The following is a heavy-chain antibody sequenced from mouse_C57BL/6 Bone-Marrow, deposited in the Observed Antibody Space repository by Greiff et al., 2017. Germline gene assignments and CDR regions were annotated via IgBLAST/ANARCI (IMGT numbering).Heavy chain of an antibody. CDR3: ARGNLYYDYPYYAMDY. V-gene: IGHV1-52*01. D-gene: IGHD2-4*01. J-gene: IGHJ4*01. CDR2: IDPSDSET. CDR1: GYTFTSYW. Sequence: QVQLKQPGAELVRPGSSVKLSCKASGYTFTSYWMHWVKQRPIQGLEWIGNIDPSDSETHYNQKFKDKATLTVDKSSSTAYMQLSSLTSEDSAVYYCARGNLYYDYPYYAMDYWGQGTSVTVSS.